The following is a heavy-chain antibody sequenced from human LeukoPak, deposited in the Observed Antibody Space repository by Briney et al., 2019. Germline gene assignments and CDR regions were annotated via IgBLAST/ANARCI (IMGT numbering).Heavy chain of an antibody. CDR3: AREHCSGGSCYSIYYYYYMDV. D-gene: IGHD2-15*01. CDR2: IYYSGST. J-gene: IGHJ6*03. V-gene: IGHV4-39*07. CDR1: GGSIRSRNDY. Sequence: PSETLSLTCTVSGGSIRSRNDYRGWIRQPPGKGLEYIGSIYYSGSTYYNPSLKSRVTISVDTSKNQFSLKLSSVTAADTAVYYCAREHCSGGSCYSIYYYYYMDVWGKGTTVTVSS.